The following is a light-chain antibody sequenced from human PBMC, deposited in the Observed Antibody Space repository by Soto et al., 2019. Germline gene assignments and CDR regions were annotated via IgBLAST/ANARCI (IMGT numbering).Light chain of an antibody. CDR1: QSISSSY. CDR3: QQYCSSSWT. Sequence: EIVLTQSPGTLSLSPGKRATLSCRASQSISSSYLAWYQQRPGQAPRLLIYGASSRATGIPDRFSGSGSGTEITLTISRLEPEDFAVYYCQQYCSSSWTFGQGTKVEIK. V-gene: IGKV3-20*01. CDR2: GAS. J-gene: IGKJ1*01.